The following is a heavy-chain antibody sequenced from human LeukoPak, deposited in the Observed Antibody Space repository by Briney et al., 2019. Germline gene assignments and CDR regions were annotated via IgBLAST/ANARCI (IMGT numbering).Heavy chain of an antibody. V-gene: IGHV4-61*02. CDR3: ARDRTGDGYNPFDY. J-gene: IGHJ4*02. CDR2: IYTSGST. D-gene: IGHD5-24*01. Sequence: SQTLSLTCTVSGGSISSGSYYWSWIRQPAGKGLEWIGRIYTSGSTNYNPSLKSRVTISEDTSKNQFSLKLSSVTAADTAVYYCARDRTGDGYNPFDYWGQGTLVTVSS. CDR1: GGSISSGSYY.